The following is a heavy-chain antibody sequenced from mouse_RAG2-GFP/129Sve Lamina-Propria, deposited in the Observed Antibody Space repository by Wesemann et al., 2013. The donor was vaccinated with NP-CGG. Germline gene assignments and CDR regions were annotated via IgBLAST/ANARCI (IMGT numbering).Heavy chain of an antibody. Sequence: EVQLVESGGRLVQPKGSLKLSCAASGFTFNTYAMYWIRQAPGKGLEWVARIRSKSNNYATYYADSVKDRFTISRDDSQSMLYLQMNNLKTEDTAMYYCVRGYDYDSAMDYWGQGTSVTVSS. CDR1: GFTFNTYA. CDR2: IRSKSNNYAT. CDR3: VRGYDYDSAMDY. V-gene: IGHV10-3*01. D-gene: IGHD2-4*01. J-gene: IGHJ4*01.